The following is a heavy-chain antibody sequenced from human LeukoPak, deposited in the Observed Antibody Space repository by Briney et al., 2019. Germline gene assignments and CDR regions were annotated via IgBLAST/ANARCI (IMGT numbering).Heavy chain of an antibody. CDR2: IYYSGST. CDR3: ARRNLFGVAEGFDY. V-gene: IGHV4-39*01. CDR1: GGSISSSSYY. D-gene: IGHD3-3*01. J-gene: IGHJ4*02. Sequence: PSETLSPTCTVSGGSISSSSYYWGWIRQPPGKGLEWIGSIYYSGSTYYNPSLKSRVTISVDTSKNQFSLKLSSVTAADTAVYYCARRNLFGVAEGFDYWGQGTLVTVSS.